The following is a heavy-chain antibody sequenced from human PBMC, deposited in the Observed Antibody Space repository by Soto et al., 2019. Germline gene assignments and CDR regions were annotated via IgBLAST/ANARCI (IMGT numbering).Heavy chain of an antibody. J-gene: IGHJ3*02. CDR2: ISGSGGST. Sequence: EVQLLESGGGLVQPGGSLRLSCAASGFTFSSYDMSWVRQAPGRGLEWVSTISGSGGSTYYADSVKGRFTISRDNSKNTLYLQMNRLRAEDTAVYYCAKATYSGGGAFDIWGQGTMVTVSS. V-gene: IGHV3-23*01. CDR1: GFTFSSYD. D-gene: IGHD3-10*01. CDR3: AKATYSGGGAFDI.